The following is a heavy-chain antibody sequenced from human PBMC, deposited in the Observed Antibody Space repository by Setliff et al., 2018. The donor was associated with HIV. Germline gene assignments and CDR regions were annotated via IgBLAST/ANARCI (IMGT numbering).Heavy chain of an antibody. CDR1: GFTFSSFA. V-gene: IGHV3-48*04. J-gene: IGHJ4*02. Sequence: LSLSCAASGFTFSSFAMNWVRQAPGKGLEWISYINLDSRAIYYAHSVRGRFTISRDNARDSLYLQMSSLRAEDTAVYYCVRDTTSGWMLTNWGQGTLVNVSS. CDR2: INLDSRAI. CDR3: VRDTTSGWMLTN. D-gene: IGHD2-2*01.